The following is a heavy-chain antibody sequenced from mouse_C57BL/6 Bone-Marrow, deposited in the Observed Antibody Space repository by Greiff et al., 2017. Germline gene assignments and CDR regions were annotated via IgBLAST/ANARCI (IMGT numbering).Heavy chain of an antibody. D-gene: IGHD1-1*01. Sequence: VQLKQSGPVLVKPGASVKMSCKVSGYTFTDYYMNWVKQSHGKSLEWIGVINPYNGGTSYNQKFKGKATLTVDKSSSTAYMELNSLTSEDSAVYYCAPIATDWYFDVWGTGTTVTVSS. CDR1: GYTFTDYY. J-gene: IGHJ1*03. V-gene: IGHV1-19*01. CDR2: INPYNGGT. CDR3: APIATDWYFDV.